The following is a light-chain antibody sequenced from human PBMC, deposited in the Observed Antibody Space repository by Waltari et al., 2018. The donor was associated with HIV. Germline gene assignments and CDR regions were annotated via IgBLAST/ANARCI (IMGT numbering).Light chain of an antibody. CDR1: SSDVGGYNY. Sequence: QSALTQPASVSGSPGQSITISCTGTSSDVGGYNYVSWYQQHPGKAPKLMIYEVSNRPSGVSNPVSGSKSGNTASLTISGLQAEDEADYYCSSYTSSSTLVFGGGTKLTVL. V-gene: IGLV2-14*01. CDR2: EVS. CDR3: SSYTSSSTLV. J-gene: IGLJ3*02.